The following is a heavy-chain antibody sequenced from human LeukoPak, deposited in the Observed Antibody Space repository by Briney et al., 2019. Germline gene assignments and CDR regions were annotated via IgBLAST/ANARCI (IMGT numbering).Heavy chain of an antibody. J-gene: IGHJ4*02. CDR2: ISAYNGNT. V-gene: IGHV1-18*01. CDR1: GYTFTSYG. Sequence: ASVKVSCKASGYTFTSYGISWVRQAPGQGLEWMGWISAYNGNTNYAQKLQGRVTMTTDTSTSTAYMELKSLRSDDTAVYYCARDRGGYFDWLPFDYRGQGTLVTVSS. D-gene: IGHD3-9*01. CDR3: ARDRGGYFDWLPFDY.